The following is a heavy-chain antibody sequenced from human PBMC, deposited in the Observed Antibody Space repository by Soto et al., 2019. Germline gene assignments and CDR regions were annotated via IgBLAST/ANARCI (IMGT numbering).Heavy chain of an antibody. V-gene: IGHV4-34*01. CDR1: GGSFSGYY. Sequence: PSETLSLTCAVYGGSFSGYYWSWIRQPPGKGLGWIGEINHSGSTNYNPSLKSRVTISVDTSKNQFSLKLSSVTAADTAVYYCARSRSYYYDRSGYYRHYYYGMDVWGQGTTVTVSS. CDR3: ARSRSYYYDRSGYYRHYYYGMDV. J-gene: IGHJ6*02. D-gene: IGHD3-22*01. CDR2: INHSGST.